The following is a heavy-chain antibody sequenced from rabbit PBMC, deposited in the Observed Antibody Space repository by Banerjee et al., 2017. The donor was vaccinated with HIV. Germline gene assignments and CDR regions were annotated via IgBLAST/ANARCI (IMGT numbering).Heavy chain of an antibody. Sequence: EQLVESGGGLVQPGGSLTLSCKGSGFNFSSYGVSWVRQAPGEGLEWIGYIDPVFGTTDYASWVNGRFAISLDNAQNTVDLQMTSLTAADTATYFCARAAGYAGYGYATGFDLWGPGTFVTVS. CDR2: IDPVFGTT. J-gene: IGHJ4*01. V-gene: IGHV1S21*01. CDR1: GFNFSSYG. CDR3: ARAAGYAGYGYATGFDL. D-gene: IGHD6-1*01.